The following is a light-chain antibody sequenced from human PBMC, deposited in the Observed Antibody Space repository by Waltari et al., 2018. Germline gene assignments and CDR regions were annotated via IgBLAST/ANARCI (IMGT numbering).Light chain of an antibody. V-gene: IGKV1-33*01. J-gene: IGKJ4*01. CDR3: QQYDNLPLT. CDR1: QDIDNY. CDR2: DGS. Sequence: DIQMTQSPSSLSASVGARVTITCQARQDIDNYLNWYQQKPGKAPTLLISDGSKLETGVPSRFSASGSGTDFTFTISSLQPEDIATYYCQQYDNLPLTFGGGTRVEI.